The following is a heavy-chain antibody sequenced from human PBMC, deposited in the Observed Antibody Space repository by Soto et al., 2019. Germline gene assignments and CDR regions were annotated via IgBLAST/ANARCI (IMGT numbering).Heavy chain of an antibody. J-gene: IGHJ6*02. CDR3: ARHASGYCSGGSCYYYYYGMDV. V-gene: IGHV5-51*01. D-gene: IGHD2-15*01. CDR2: IYPGDSDT. CDR1: GGKIIRQS. Sequence: CWRASGGKIIRQSVGWVRKKQGIDLGGNGIIYPGDSDTRYSPSFQGQVTISADKSISTAYLQWSSLKASDTAMYYCARHASGYCSGGSCYYYYYGMDVWGQGNSVT.